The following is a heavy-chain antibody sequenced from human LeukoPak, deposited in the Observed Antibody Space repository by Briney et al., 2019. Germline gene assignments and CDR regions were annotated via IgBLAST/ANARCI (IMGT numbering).Heavy chain of an antibody. V-gene: IGHV3-21*01. Sequence: GGSLRLSCAASGFTFSNFAMTWVRQAPGKGLEWVSSIVGSSSTYYADSLKGRFTISRDNAKNSLYLQMNSLRAEDTAMYYCARIGAGSSRDYWGQGTLVTVSS. CDR3: ARIGAGSSRDY. CDR1: GFTFSNFA. J-gene: IGHJ4*02. CDR2: IVGSSST. D-gene: IGHD6-13*01.